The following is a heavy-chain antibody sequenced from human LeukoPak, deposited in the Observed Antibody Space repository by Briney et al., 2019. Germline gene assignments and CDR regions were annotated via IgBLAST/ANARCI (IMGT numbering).Heavy chain of an antibody. CDR1: GFSFDDYA. J-gene: IGHJ4*02. Sequence: GGSLRLSCAASGFSFDDYAMHWVRRRPGKGLEWVSLITWDGRSTYYIDSVKGRFTISRDNNENSLYLQMNSLRGDDTALYYCARDKYGYFDFWGQGTLVTVSS. CDR3: ARDKYGYFDF. CDR2: ITWDGRST. V-gene: IGHV3-43D*03. D-gene: IGHD4-17*01.